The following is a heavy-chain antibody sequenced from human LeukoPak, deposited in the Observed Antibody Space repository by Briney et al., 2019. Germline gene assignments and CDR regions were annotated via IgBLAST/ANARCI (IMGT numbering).Heavy chain of an antibody. CDR2: INHSGST. V-gene: IGHV4-34*01. Sequence: SETLSLTCAVYGGSFSGYYWSWIRQPPGKGLEWIGEINHSGSTNYNPSLKSRVTISVDTSKNQFSLKLSSVTAADTAVYYCARGRLSYSISWYSYWGQGTLVTVSS. D-gene: IGHD6-13*01. CDR3: ARGRLSYSISWYSY. J-gene: IGHJ4*02. CDR1: GGSFSGYY.